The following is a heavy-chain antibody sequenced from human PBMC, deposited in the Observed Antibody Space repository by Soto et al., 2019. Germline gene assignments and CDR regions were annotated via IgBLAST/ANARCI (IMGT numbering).Heavy chain of an antibody. CDR1: GFALSSYS. CDR2: ISSSSSTK. Sequence: PGGSLRLSCAASGFALSSYSMIWVRRAPGKGLEWISYISSSSSTKYYADSLRGRFTISRDNAKNSLYLQMNSLRVEDTAVYYCARDPWAADYWGQGTLVTVSS. J-gene: IGHJ4*02. CDR3: ARDPWAADY. D-gene: IGHD3-16*01. V-gene: IGHV3-48*01.